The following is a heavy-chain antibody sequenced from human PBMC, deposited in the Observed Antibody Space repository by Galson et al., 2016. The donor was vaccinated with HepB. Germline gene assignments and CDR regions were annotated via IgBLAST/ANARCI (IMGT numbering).Heavy chain of an antibody. V-gene: IGHV3-23*01. J-gene: IGHJ4*02. CDR2: ISGSVGST. Sequence: SLRLSCAASGFSFSSYAMSWVRQAPGKGLEWVSSISGSVGSTYYADSVKGRCTISRDNSKNTPYLQMNRLRAKDTAVHYCATLLWFGELLYPFDYWGQGTLVTVSS. CDR1: GFSFSSYA. CDR3: ATLLWFGELLYPFDY. D-gene: IGHD3-10*01.